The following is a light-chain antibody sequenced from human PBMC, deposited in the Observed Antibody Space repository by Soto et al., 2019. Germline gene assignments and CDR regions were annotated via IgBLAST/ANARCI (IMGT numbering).Light chain of an antibody. Sequence: DIQMTQSPSSLSASVGDRVTITCQASQDISNYLNWYQQKPGKAPNLLIYDASNLEAEVPSRFNGSGSETDFSFTISSLQPEDIGTYYCQQFDDLPLTFGGGTKVEIK. CDR2: DAS. V-gene: IGKV1-33*01. J-gene: IGKJ4*01. CDR3: QQFDDLPLT. CDR1: QDISNY.